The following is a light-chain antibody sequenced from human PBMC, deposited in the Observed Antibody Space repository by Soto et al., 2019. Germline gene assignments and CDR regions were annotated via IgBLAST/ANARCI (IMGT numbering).Light chain of an antibody. Sequence: EIVLTQSPGTLSLSPGERAALSCRASQSVSSSYLAWYQQKPGQAPRLLIYGASSRATGIPDRFSGSGSGTDFTLTISRLEPEDFAVYYCQQYNNSLWTFGQGTKVDIK. V-gene: IGKV3-20*01. J-gene: IGKJ1*01. CDR2: GAS. CDR3: QQYNNSLWT. CDR1: QSVSSSY.